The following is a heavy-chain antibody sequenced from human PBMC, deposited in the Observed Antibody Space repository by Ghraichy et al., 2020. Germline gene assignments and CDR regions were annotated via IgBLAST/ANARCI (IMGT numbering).Heavy chain of an antibody. CDR1: GGSISTSSYY. D-gene: IGHD3-22*01. V-gene: IGHV4-39*01. J-gene: IGHJ4*02. CDR2: IYYRGRT. CDR3: ASRDSSGYYNPISVDY. Sequence: LSLTCTVSGGSISTSSYYWGWIRQPPGKGLEWIGSIYYRGRTSYNPSLKSRVTISVDTSKNQFSLKLTSVTAADTAVYYCASRDSSGYYNPISVDYWGQGTLVTVSS.